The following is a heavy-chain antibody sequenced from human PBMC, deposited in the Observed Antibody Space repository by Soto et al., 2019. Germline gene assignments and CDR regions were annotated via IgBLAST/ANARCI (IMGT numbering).Heavy chain of an antibody. CDR3: TTDNDDGYKSNY. J-gene: IGHJ4*02. CDR1: GFTLSNVW. CDR2: SKSKTDGGTT. D-gene: IGHD5-12*01. Sequence: GGSLRLSCAASGFTLSNVWMSWVRQAQGKGREGGGRSKSKTDGGTTDYAAPGKSRSTITSDNTKNTQYLQMNSLKTDDTAVYYCTTDNDDGYKSNYWGQGTLVTAST. V-gene: IGHV3-15*01.